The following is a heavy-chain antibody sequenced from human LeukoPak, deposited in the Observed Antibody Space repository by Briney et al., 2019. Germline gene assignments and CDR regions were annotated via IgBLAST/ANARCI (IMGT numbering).Heavy chain of an antibody. CDR1: GFTFSSYA. CDR2: ISGSGGST. J-gene: IGHJ4*02. D-gene: IGHD3-10*01. V-gene: IGHV3-23*01. CDR3: AKALPKMWFGELEGFDY. Sequence: QPGGSLRLSCAASGFTFSSYAMSWVRQAPGKGLEWVSAISGSGGSTYYADSVKGRFTISRDNTKNTLYLQMNSLRAEDTALYYCAKALPKMWFGELEGFDYWGQGTLVTVSS.